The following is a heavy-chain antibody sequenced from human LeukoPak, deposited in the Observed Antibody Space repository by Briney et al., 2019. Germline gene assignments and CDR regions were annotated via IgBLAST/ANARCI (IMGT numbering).Heavy chain of an antibody. CDR1: GYTLTELS. D-gene: IGHD3-16*02. CDR2: FDPEDGET. V-gene: IGHV1-24*01. Sequence: ASVKVSCKVSGYTLTELSMHWLRQAPGKGLEWMGGFDPEDGETIYAHKFQGTVTMTEDTSTDTAYMELSSLRSEDTAVYYCATWDAGGGYLGYWGQGTLVTVSS. CDR3: ATWDAGGGYLGY. J-gene: IGHJ4*02.